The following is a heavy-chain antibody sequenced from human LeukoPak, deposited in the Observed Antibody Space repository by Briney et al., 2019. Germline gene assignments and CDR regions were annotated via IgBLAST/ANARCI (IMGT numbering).Heavy chain of an antibody. Sequence: ASVKVSCKASGYTFTSYGISWVRQAPGQGLEWMGWVSAYNGNTNYAQKLQGRVTMTTDTSTSTAYRELRSLRSDDTAVYYCARDRKYCSGGSCYNYYYYMDVCGKGTTVTVSS. CDR1: GYTFTSYG. CDR3: ARDRKYCSGGSCYNYYYYMDV. CDR2: VSAYNGNT. V-gene: IGHV1-18*01. D-gene: IGHD2-15*01. J-gene: IGHJ6*03.